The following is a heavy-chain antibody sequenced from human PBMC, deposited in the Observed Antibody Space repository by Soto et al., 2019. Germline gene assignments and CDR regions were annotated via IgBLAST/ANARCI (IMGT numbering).Heavy chain of an antibody. CDR3: ARGPTNYYDSSGYGLAFDI. D-gene: IGHD3-22*01. CDR1: GYTFSNYY. J-gene: IGHJ3*02. V-gene: IGHV1-18*04. CDR2: ISAYNGNT. Sequence: ASVKVSCKGAGYTFSNYYMHWVRQAPGQGLEWMGWISAYNGNTNYAQKLQGRVTMTTDTSTSTAYMELRSLRSDDTAVYYCARGPTNYYDSSGYGLAFDIWGQGTMVTVSS.